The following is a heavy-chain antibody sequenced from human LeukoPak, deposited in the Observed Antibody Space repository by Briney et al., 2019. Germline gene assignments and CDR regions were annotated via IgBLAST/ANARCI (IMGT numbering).Heavy chain of an antibody. CDR2: IYYSGST. V-gene: IGHV4-59*01. D-gene: IGHD3-10*01. CDR1: GGSISSYY. J-gene: IGHJ4*02. CDR3: AKMVRGIAPYFDY. Sequence: SETLSLTCTVSGGSISSYYWSWIRQPPGKGLEWIGYIYYSGSTNYNPSLESRVTISVDTSKNQFSLKLSSVTAADTAVYYCAKMVRGIAPYFDYWGQGTLVTVSS.